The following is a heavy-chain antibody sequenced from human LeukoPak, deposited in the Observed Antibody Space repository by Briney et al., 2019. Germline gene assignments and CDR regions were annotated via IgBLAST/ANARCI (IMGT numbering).Heavy chain of an antibody. CDR2: ISSSSSYI. J-gene: IGHJ4*02. V-gene: IGHV3-21*01. CDR3: ARDNKDYDYVWGSYRATTKNDY. D-gene: IGHD3-16*02. Sequence: GGSLRLSCAASGFTFSSYSMNWVRQAPGKGLEWVSSISSSSSYIYYADSVKGRFTISRDNAKNSLYLQMNSLRAEDTAVYYCARDNKDYDYVWGSYRATTKNDYWGQGTLVTVCS. CDR1: GFTFSSYS.